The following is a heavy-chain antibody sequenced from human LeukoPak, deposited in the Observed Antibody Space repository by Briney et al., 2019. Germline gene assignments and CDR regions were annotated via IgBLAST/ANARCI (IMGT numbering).Heavy chain of an antibody. Sequence: PSETLSLTCTVSGGSISSYYWSWIRQPAGKGLEWIGRIYTSGSTNYNPSLKSRFTMSVDTSQNQFSLKLSSVTAADTAVYYCARDGEAYYYDSSGYYGLDYWGQGTLVTVSS. CDR3: ARDGEAYYYDSSGYYGLDY. D-gene: IGHD3-22*01. J-gene: IGHJ4*02. CDR2: IYTSGST. CDR1: GGSISSYY. V-gene: IGHV4-4*07.